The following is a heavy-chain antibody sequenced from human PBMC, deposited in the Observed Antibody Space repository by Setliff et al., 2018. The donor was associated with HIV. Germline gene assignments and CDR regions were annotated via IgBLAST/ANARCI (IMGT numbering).Heavy chain of an antibody. V-gene: IGHV3-74*01. CDR1: GFTFSGYW. Sequence: GGSLRLSCAASGFTFSGYWMHWVRQAPGKGLVWVSRINSDGSSTTYADSVKGRFTISRDNAKNTLYLQKNSLRAEDTAVYYCARGGSNSWSPFDYWGQGTLVTVSS. CDR2: INSDGSST. J-gene: IGHJ4*02. D-gene: IGHD6-13*01. CDR3: ARGGSNSWSPFDY.